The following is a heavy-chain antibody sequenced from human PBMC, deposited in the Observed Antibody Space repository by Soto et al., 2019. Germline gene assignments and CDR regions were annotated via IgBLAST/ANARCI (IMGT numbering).Heavy chain of an antibody. V-gene: IGHV3-7*01. CDR2: IKQDGSEI. Sequence: GGSLRLSCAVSGFSITTYWMSWVRQAPGKGLQWVASIKQDGSEIYYLDSVRGRFTISRDSAENSLHLLMNSLSAEDTGVYFCARGLTMGALPSHFHYWGQGTRSPSPQ. J-gene: IGHJ4*02. D-gene: IGHD3-16*02. CDR3: ARGLTMGALPSHFHY. CDR1: GFSITTYW.